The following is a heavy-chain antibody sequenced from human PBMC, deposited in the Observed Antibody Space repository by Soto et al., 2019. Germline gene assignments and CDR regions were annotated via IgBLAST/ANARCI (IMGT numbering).Heavy chain of an antibody. V-gene: IGHV3-30-3*01. Sequence: GGSLRLSCAASGFTFSSYAMHWVRQAPGKGLEWVAVISYDGSNKYYADSVKGRFTISRDNSKNTLYLQMNSLRAEDTAVYYCARGGNIVVVPAAIGEDWFDPWGQGTLVTVSS. D-gene: IGHD2-2*02. CDR2: ISYDGSNK. CDR1: GFTFSSYA. CDR3: ARGGNIVVVPAAIGEDWFDP. J-gene: IGHJ5*02.